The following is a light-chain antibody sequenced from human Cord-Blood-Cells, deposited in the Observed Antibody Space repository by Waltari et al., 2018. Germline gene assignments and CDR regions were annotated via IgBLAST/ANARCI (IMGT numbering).Light chain of an antibody. CDR3: CSYAGSRV. V-gene: IGLV2-23*01. Sequence: QSALTPPASVSGSPGQSITISCTGTSSDVGSYNLVSWYQQHPGKAPKLMTYEGSKRPSGVSNRFSGSKAGNTAALTISGLQAEDEADYYCCSYAGSRVFGGGTKLTVL. CDR2: EGS. J-gene: IGLJ3*02. CDR1: SSDVGSYNL.